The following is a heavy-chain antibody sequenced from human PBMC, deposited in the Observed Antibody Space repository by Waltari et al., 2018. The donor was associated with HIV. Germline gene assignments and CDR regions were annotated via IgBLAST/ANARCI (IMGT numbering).Heavy chain of an antibody. Sequence: EVQVVESGGGLVQPGGSLRLSCAASGFTFSTYEMNWGRQAPGKGLEWVSYISSSGSTIYYADSVKGRFTISRDNAKNSLYLQMNSLRAEDTAVYFCARDGSSYYGLDYWGRGTPVTVSS. CDR1: GFTFSTYE. CDR3: ARDGSSYYGLDY. V-gene: IGHV3-48*03. CDR2: ISSSGSTI. D-gene: IGHD1-26*01. J-gene: IGHJ4*02.